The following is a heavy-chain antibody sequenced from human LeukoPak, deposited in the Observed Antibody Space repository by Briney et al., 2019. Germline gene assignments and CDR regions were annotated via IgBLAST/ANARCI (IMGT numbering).Heavy chain of an antibody. CDR2: IKTDGTTK. D-gene: IGHD3-22*01. CDR3: ARDSYDSSGYYYLNWFDP. CDR1: GFIFSTYW. J-gene: IGHJ5*02. V-gene: IGHV3-74*01. Sequence: GGSLRLSCTGSGFIFSTYWMHWVRQAPGKGLVWVSRIKTDGTTKYCADSVKGRFAVSRDNAKNTLYLQMNSLRAEDTAVYYCARDSYDSSGYYYLNWFDPWGQGTLVTVSS.